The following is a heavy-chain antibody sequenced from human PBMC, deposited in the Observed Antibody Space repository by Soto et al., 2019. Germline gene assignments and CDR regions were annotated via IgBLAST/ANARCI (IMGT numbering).Heavy chain of an antibody. V-gene: IGHV3-53*02. D-gene: IGHD3-22*01. CDR3: ARARLDYYDSSGPHSWFDP. CDR1: GFTVSSNY. J-gene: IGHJ5*02. CDR2: IYSGGST. Sequence: EVQLVETGGGLIQPGGSLRLSCAASGFTVSSNYMSWVRQAPGKGLEWVSVIYSGGSTYYADSVKGRFTISRDNSKNTLYLQMNSLRAEDTAVYYCARARLDYYDSSGPHSWFDPWGQGTLVTVSS.